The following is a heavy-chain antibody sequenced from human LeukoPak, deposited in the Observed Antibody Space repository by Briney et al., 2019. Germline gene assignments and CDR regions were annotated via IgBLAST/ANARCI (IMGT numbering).Heavy chain of an antibody. V-gene: IGHV3-7*03. CDR2: IKQDGGER. J-gene: IGHJ6*02. D-gene: IGHD3-16*01. CDR3: ARSRAAVVMGELIPSFYYGMDV. Sequence: GGSLRLSCAASGFTFSNYWMNWVRQVPGKGLEWVATIKQDGGERYYVDSVEGRFTISRDNSKPYVYLQMNSLRADDTAVYYCARSRAAVVMGELIPSFYYGMDVWGQGTTVTVSS. CDR1: GFTFSNYW.